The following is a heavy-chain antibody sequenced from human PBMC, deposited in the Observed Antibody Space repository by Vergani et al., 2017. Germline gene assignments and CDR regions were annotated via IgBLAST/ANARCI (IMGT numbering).Heavy chain of an antibody. CDR2: IKQDGSEK. J-gene: IGHJ4*02. CDR3: ARDHVTAVAGTLDY. CDR1: GFTFSSYW. D-gene: IGHD6-19*01. V-gene: IGHV3-7*03. Sequence: EVQLVESGGGLVQPGGSLRLSCAASGFTFSSYWMSWVRQAPGKGLEWVANIKQDGSEKYYVDSVKGRFTISRDNAKNSLYLQMNSLRAEDTAVYYCARDHVTAVAGTLDYWGQGTLVTVSS.